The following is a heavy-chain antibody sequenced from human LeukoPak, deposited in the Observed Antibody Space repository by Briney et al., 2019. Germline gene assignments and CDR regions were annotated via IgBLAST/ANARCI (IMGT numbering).Heavy chain of an antibody. D-gene: IGHD3-3*01. J-gene: IGHJ4*02. CDR3: ARDGKPYYDSWSGSLSPYYFDY. Sequence: GGSLRLSCAASGFTFSSYSMNWVLQAPGKGLEWVSYISSSSSTIYYADSVKGRFTISRDNAKNSLYLQMNSLRAEDTAVYYCARDGKPYYDSWSGSLSPYYFDYWGQGTLVTVSS. V-gene: IGHV3-48*01. CDR1: GFTFSSYS. CDR2: ISSSSSTI.